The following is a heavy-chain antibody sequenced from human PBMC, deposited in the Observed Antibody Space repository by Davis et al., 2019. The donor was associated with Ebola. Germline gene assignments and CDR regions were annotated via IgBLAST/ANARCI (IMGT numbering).Heavy chain of an antibody. CDR3: ARGGVRILWGIMAY. CDR2: IYYSGST. J-gene: IGHJ4*02. D-gene: IGHD2-21*01. CDR1: GGSISSGDYY. V-gene: IGHV4-30-4*01. Sequence: SETLSLTCTVSGGSISSGDYYWSWIRQPPGKGLEWIGYIYYSGSTYYNPSLKSRVTISVDTSKNQFSLKLSSVTAADTAVYYCARGGVRILWGIMAYWGQGTLVTVSS.